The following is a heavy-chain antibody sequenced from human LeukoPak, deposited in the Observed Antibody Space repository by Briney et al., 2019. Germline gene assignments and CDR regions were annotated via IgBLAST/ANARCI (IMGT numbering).Heavy chain of an antibody. CDR1: GFTFSNYW. CDR3: ARVGSGSYPPYYMDV. V-gene: IGHV3-7*01. D-gene: IGHD3-10*01. Sequence: GGSLRLSCAASGFTFSNYWMTWVRQAPGEGLEWVANIKEDGSEKYYVDSVKGRFTISRDNAKNTLYLQMNSLRAEDTAVYYCARVGSGSYPPYYMDVWGKGTTVSIS. CDR2: IKEDGSEK. J-gene: IGHJ6*03.